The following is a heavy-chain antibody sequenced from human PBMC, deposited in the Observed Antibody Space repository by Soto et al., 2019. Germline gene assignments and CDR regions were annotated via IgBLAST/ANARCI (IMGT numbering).Heavy chain of an antibody. CDR3: AAEVGFGPLFDY. D-gene: IGHD3-3*01. V-gene: IGHV4-59*06. CDR2: IYYSGST. J-gene: IGHJ4*02. CDR1: GGSLSGYY. Sequence: SETLSLTCAVHGGSLSGYYWSWIRQTPGKGLEWLGYIYYSGSTYYNPSLKSRVTIPVDTSKNQFSLKLSSVTAADTAVYYCAAEVGFGPLFDYWGQGTLVTVSS.